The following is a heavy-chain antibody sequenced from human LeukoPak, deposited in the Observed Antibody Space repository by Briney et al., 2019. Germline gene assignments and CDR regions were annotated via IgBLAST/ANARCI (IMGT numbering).Heavy chain of an antibody. CDR2: IYYSGST. J-gene: IGHJ6*03. Sequence: SETLSLTCTVSGGSISSSSYYWSWIRQPPGKGLEWIGYIYYSGSTNYNPSLKSRVTISVDTSKNQFSLKLSSVTAADTAVYYCARVWGDIVVVPPYMDVWGKGTTVTVSS. CDR1: GGSISSSSYY. CDR3: ARVWGDIVVVPPYMDV. V-gene: IGHV4-61*01. D-gene: IGHD2-2*01.